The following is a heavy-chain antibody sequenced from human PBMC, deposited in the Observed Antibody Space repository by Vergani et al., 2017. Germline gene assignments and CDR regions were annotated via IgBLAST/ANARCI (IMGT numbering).Heavy chain of an antibody. CDR2: IAHIARS. CDR3: ASVNAETNGRLYSYYYMGV. V-gene: IGHV4-34*01. J-gene: IGHJ6*03. D-gene: IGHD2-8*01. CDR1: RGSFTSYH. Sequence: QVQIQQWGGGLLKPSDTLSLTCVVNRGSFTSYHWTWIRQSPGEGLEWVGDIAHIARSDYTPSLKNRLTMSVDKSRNQFSLTLNSVTATDTALYFCASVNAETNGRLYSYYYMGVWGQGTAVTVS.